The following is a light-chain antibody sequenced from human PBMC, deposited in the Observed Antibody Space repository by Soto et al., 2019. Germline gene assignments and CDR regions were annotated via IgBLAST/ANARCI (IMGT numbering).Light chain of an antibody. Sequence: EIVMTQSPATLSVSPGERATLSCRASQSVGSNLAWFQQKPGQAPRLLIYGASTRATGIPDRFSGSESGTEFTLTISRLQSEDFAVYYCQQYNSWPITFGPGTKVDIK. CDR2: GAS. V-gene: IGKV3-15*01. CDR1: QSVGSN. CDR3: QQYNSWPIT. J-gene: IGKJ3*01.